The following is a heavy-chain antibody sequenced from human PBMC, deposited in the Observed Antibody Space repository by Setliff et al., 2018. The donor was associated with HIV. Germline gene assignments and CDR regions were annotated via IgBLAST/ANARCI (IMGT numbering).Heavy chain of an antibody. J-gene: IGHJ4*02. D-gene: IGHD3-3*01. CDR1: GYTFTGYY. CDR2: INPNDGGT. Sequence: ASVKVSCKASGYTFTGYYIHWIRQAPGRGLQWLGWINPNDGGTKVAQQFQGRATITRDTSISTAFMHLSGLRSDDTAMYYCAREVKGDDFPFDNWGRGTLVTVSS. CDR3: AREVKGDDFPFDN. V-gene: IGHV1-2*02.